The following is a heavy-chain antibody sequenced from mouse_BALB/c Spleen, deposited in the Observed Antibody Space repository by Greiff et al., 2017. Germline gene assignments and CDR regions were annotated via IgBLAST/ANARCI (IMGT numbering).Heavy chain of an antibody. CDR3: ARGRYDVEYAMDY. CDR1: GYTFTDYE. J-gene: IGHJ4*01. D-gene: IGHD2-14*01. Sequence: QVQLKQSGAELVRPGASVTLSCKASGYTFTDYEMHWVKQTPVHGLEWIGAIDPETGGTAYNQKFKGKATLTADKSSSTAYMELRSLTSEDSAVYYCARGRYDVEYAMDYWGQGTSVTVSS. V-gene: IGHV1-15*01. CDR2: IDPETGGT.